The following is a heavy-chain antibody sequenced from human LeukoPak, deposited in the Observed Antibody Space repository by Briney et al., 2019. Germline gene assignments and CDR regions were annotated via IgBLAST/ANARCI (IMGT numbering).Heavy chain of an antibody. CDR3: ARVDAATLRGAFDI. D-gene: IGHD4-17*01. CDR2: IYYTGST. Sequence: SETLSLTCTVSGGSISSYYWSWIRQPPGKGLELIGYIYYTGSTNYNPSLKSRVSISVDTSKNQFSLRLTSVTAADTAVYYCARVDAATLRGAFDIWGQGTMVTVSS. CDR1: GGSISSYY. V-gene: IGHV4-59*01. J-gene: IGHJ3*02.